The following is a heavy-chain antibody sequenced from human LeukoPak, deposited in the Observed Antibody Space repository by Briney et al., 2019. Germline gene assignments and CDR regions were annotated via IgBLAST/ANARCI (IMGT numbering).Heavy chain of an antibody. J-gene: IGHJ6*03. Sequence: SETLSLTCTVSGGSISSYYWSWIRQPPGKGLEWIGYIYYSGSTNYNPSLKSRVTISVDTSKNQFSLKLSSVTAADTAVYYCARTTEGGYTYDYYYYYYMDVWGKGTTVTISS. V-gene: IGHV4-59*01. CDR2: IYYSGST. CDR1: GGSISSYY. CDR3: ARTTEGGYTYDYYYYYYMDV. D-gene: IGHD5-18*01.